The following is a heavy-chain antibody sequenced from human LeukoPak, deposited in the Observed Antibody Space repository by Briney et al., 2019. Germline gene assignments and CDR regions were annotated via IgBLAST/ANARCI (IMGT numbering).Heavy chain of an antibody. CDR3: ARQGSTVTPFDY. Sequence: SETLSLTCTVSGGSISGYHWSWIRQPAGKGLEWIGRVYASGTTNYNSPLKSRLTMSIDTSKNQFSLKLTSVTAADTAVYHCARQGSTVTPFDYWGQGTLVTVSS. CDR1: GGSISGYH. J-gene: IGHJ4*02. CDR2: VYASGTT. V-gene: IGHV4-4*07. D-gene: IGHD4-17*01.